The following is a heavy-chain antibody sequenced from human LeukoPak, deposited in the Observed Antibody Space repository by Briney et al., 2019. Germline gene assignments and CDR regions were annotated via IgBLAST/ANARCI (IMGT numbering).Heavy chain of an antibody. Sequence: GGSLRLSCAASGFTFSSYWMHWVRQAPGEGLVWVSRINSDGSSTSYADSVKGRFTISRDNAKNTLYLQMNSLRAEDTAVYYCARETGYSYGYAWFDPWGQGALVTVSS. CDR3: ARETGYSYGYAWFDP. J-gene: IGHJ5*02. D-gene: IGHD5-18*01. CDR1: GFTFSSYW. CDR2: INSDGSST. V-gene: IGHV3-74*01.